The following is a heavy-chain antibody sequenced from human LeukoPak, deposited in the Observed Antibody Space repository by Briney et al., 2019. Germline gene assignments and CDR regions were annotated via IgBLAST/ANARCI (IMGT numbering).Heavy chain of an antibody. CDR3: AKLPEAASGFWFDP. V-gene: IGHV3-48*03. CDR1: GFTFSNYA. J-gene: IGHJ5*02. D-gene: IGHD5-12*01. CDR2: MSSSGETI. Sequence: EPGGSLRLSCAASGFTFSNYAMNWVRQAPGKGLEWVSDMSSSGETIFYADSVRGRFTISRDNSKNSLYLQMNSLRAEDTAVYYCAKLPEAASGFWFDPWGQGTLVTVSS.